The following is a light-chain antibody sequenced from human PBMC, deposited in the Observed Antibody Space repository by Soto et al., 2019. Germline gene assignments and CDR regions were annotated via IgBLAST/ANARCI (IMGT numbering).Light chain of an antibody. CDR1: QSVSSSY. V-gene: IGKV3-15*01. CDR3: QQYNKWPLFT. CDR2: GAS. Sequence: EIVLTPSPGTLSLSPGERATLSCRASQSVSSSYLAWYQQKPGQAPRLLIYGASTRATGIPARFSGSGSGTEFTLTISSLQSEDFAVYYCQQYNKWPLFTFGQGTKVDIK. J-gene: IGKJ2*01.